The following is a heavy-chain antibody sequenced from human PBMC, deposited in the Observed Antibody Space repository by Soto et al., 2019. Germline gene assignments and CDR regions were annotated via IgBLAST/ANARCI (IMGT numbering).Heavy chain of an antibody. D-gene: IGHD3-10*01. CDR3: ARDSYYGSGSSMDV. CDR1: GGSISSYY. CDR2: IYYSGST. J-gene: IGHJ6*02. V-gene: IGHV4-59*01. Sequence: SETLSLTCTVSGGSISSYYWSWIRQPPGKGLEWIGYIYYSGSTNYNPSLKSRVTISVDTSKNQFSLKLSSVTAADTAVYYCARDSYYGSGSSMDVWGQGTTVTVSS.